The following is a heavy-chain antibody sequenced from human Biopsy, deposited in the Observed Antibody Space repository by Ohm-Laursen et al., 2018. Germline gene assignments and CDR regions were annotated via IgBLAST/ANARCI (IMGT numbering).Heavy chain of an antibody. CDR3: GRAVRNQLLTDP. J-gene: IGHJ5*02. D-gene: IGHD1-7*01. Sequence: ASVTVSCKASGYTFTSYDITWVRQASGQGPEWIGWLNPVSGNSNFGQKFRGRVTVTSDTSISTAYMELSGLTSADTATYYCGRAVRNQLLTDPWGQGTLVTVSP. CDR1: GYTFTSYD. CDR2: LNPVSGNS. V-gene: IGHV1-8*01.